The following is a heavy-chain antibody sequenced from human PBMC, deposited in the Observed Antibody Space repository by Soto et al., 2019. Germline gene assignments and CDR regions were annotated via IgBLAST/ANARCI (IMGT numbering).Heavy chain of an antibody. D-gene: IGHD3-9*01. CDR2: IGWNGGSI. Sequence: EVQLVESGGGLVQPGRSLRLSCAASRFTFDYYAMHWVRQAPGKGLEWVSGIGWNGGSIAYADSVKGRFTISRDNAKNSLYLQMNRLRAEDAALYYCAKSNYDFLTGYYYFDYWGQGTLVTVSS. CDR3: AKSNYDFLTGYYYFDY. J-gene: IGHJ4*02. CDR1: RFTFDYYA. V-gene: IGHV3-9*01.